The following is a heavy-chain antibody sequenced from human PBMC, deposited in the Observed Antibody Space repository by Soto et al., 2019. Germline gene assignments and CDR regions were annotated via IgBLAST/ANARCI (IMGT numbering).Heavy chain of an antibody. J-gene: IGHJ3*02. V-gene: IGHV3-48*02. Sequence: PGGSLRLSCAASGFPFSSYAMSWVRQAPGKGLEWVSAISSTSSTIYYADSVKGRFTISRDNAENSLYLQMNSLRDEDTAVYYCARLRSGSYYLDAFDIWGQGTMVTVSS. CDR3: ARLRSGSYYLDAFDI. D-gene: IGHD1-26*01. CDR1: GFPFSSYA. CDR2: ISSTSSTI.